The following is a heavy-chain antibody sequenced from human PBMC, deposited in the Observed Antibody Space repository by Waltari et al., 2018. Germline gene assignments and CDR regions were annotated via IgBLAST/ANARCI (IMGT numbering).Heavy chain of an antibody. Sequence: QVQLVQSGAEVKKPGASVKVSCKVSGYTLTELSMHWVRQAPGKGLEWMGGFDPEDGETIYAQKFQGRVTMTEDASTDTAYMELSSLRSEDTAVYYCAIGQIQPLAQGLYYYYGMDVWGQGTTVTVSS. CDR1: GYTLTELS. D-gene: IGHD5-18*01. CDR2: FDPEDGET. V-gene: IGHV1-24*01. CDR3: AIGQIQPLAQGLYYYYGMDV. J-gene: IGHJ6*02.